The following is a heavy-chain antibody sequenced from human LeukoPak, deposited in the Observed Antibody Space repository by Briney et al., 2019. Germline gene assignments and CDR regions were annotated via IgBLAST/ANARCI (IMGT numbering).Heavy chain of an antibody. CDR1: GGSFSGYY. J-gene: IGHJ4*02. D-gene: IGHD3-22*01. Sequence: PSETLSLTCAVYGGSFSGYYWSWIRQPPGKGLEWIGEINHSGSTNYNPSLKSRVTISVDTSKNQFSLKLSSVTAADTAVYYCARGRGRYYYDSSGQQFDYWGQGTLVTVSS. CDR3: ARGRGRYYYDSSGQQFDY. V-gene: IGHV4-34*01. CDR2: INHSGST.